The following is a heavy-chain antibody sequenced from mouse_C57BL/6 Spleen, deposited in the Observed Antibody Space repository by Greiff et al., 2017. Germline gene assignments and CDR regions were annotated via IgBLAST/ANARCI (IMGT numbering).Heavy chain of an antibody. J-gene: IGHJ3*01. CDR3: ARNRDDYDGGFAY. Sequence: QVQLKESGPGLVQPSQSLSITCTVSGFSLTSYGVHWVRQSPGKGLEWLGVIWSGGSTDYNAAFISRLSISKDNSKSQVFFKMNSLQADDTAIYYCARNRDDYDGGFAYWGQGTLVTVSA. CDR1: GFSLTSYG. CDR2: IWSGGST. D-gene: IGHD2-4*01. V-gene: IGHV2-2*01.